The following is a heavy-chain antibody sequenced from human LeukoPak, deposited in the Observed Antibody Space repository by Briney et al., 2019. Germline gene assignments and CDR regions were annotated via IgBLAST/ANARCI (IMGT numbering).Heavy chain of an antibody. CDR3: ARVYSWNSSGLGAPRD. J-gene: IGHJ4*02. D-gene: IGHD1-7*01. Sequence: GASVKVSCKASGYTFTGYYMHWVRQAPGQGLEWMGWINPNSGGTNYAQKFQGRVTMTRDTSISTAYMELSRLRSDDTAVYYCARVYSWNSSGLGAPRDWGRGTLVTVSS. CDR1: GYTFTGYY. V-gene: IGHV1-2*02. CDR2: INPNSGGT.